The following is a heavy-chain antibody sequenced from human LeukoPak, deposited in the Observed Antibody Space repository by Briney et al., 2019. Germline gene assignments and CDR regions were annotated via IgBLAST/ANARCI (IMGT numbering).Heavy chain of an antibody. CDR3: ARRSGIAVAGAFDY. J-gene: IGHJ4*02. CDR1: GVTFSNYA. Sequence: GGSLRLSCAASGVTFSNYAMRWVRQAPGKGLEWVSGISGSGDSTYYADSVKGRFTISRDNSKNTLYLQMNSLRAEDTAVYYCARRSGIAVAGAFDYWGQGPLVTVSS. CDR2: ISGSGDST. D-gene: IGHD6-19*01. V-gene: IGHV3-23*01.